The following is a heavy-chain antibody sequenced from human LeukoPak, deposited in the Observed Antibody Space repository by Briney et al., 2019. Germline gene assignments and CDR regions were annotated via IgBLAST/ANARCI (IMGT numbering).Heavy chain of an antibody. J-gene: IGHJ5*02. V-gene: IGHV1-8*01. Sequence: GASVKVSCKASGYTFSSYDINWVRQATGQGLEWMGWMNPNSGNTGYAQKFQGRVTMTRNTSISTAYMELSSLRSEDTAVYYCARGRVSRRGVFDPWGQGTLVTVAS. CDR1: GYTFSSYD. CDR3: ARGRVSRRGVFDP. CDR2: MNPNSGNT. D-gene: IGHD2-2*01.